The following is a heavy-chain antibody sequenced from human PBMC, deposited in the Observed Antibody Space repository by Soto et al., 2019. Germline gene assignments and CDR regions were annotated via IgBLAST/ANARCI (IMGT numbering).Heavy chain of an antibody. D-gene: IGHD2-2*01. Sequence: QVQLVQSGAEVKKPGSSVKVSCKASGGTFSSYTISWVRQAPGQGLEWMGRIIPILGIANYAQKFQGRVTITADKSTSTAYMALSSLRSEDTAVYYCATRLARDIVVVPAAMEFDYWGQGTLVTVSS. CDR1: GGTFSSYT. V-gene: IGHV1-69*02. CDR2: IIPILGIA. CDR3: ATRLARDIVVVPAAMEFDY. J-gene: IGHJ4*02.